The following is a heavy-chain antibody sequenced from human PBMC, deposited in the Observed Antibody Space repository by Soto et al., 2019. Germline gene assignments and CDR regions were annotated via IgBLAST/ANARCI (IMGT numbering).Heavy chain of an antibody. J-gene: IGHJ3*02. D-gene: IGHD3-22*01. CDR1: GFTFSSYA. Sequence: GGSLRLSCAASGFTFSSYAMSWVRQAPGKGLEWVSAISGSGGSTYYADSVKGRFTISRDNSKNTLYLQMNSLRAEDTAVYYCAKVRKYYYDSSGYYTDDAFDIRGQGTMVTVSS. CDR2: ISGSGGST. V-gene: IGHV3-23*01. CDR3: AKVRKYYYDSSGYYTDDAFDI.